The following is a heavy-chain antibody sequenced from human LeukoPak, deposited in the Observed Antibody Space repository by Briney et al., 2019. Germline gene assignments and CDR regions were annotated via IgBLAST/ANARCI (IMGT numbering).Heavy chain of an antibody. Sequence: KPSETLSLTCSISGYSISSGYYWSWIRQPPGKGLEWIGYIYYSGSTNYNPSLKSRVTISVDTSKNQFSLKLSSVTAADTAVYYCARATVYDYVWGPYDAFDIWGQGTMVTVSS. CDR2: IYYSGST. CDR3: ARATVYDYVWGPYDAFDI. V-gene: IGHV4-61*01. CDR1: GYSISSGYY. J-gene: IGHJ3*02. D-gene: IGHD3-16*01.